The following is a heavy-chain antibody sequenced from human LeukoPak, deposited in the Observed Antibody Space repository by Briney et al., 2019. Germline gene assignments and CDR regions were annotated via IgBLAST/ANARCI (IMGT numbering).Heavy chain of an antibody. CDR1: GYSFTSYW. CDR2: IDPADSDT. J-gene: IGHJ4*02. Sequence: GESLKISCKGSGYSFTSYWIGWVRQMPGKGLEWMGIIDPADSDTRYSPSFQGQVTISADKSISTAYLQWSSLKASDSAIYYCARRKTAKDYWGQGTLVTVSS. V-gene: IGHV5-51*01. CDR3: ARRKTAKDY. D-gene: IGHD5-18*01.